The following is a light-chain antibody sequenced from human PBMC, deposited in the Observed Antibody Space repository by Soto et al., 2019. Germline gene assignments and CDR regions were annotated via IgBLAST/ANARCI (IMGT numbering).Light chain of an antibody. V-gene: IGLV2-11*01. CDR3: CSYAGSYTWV. CDR1: SSDVGGYNY. J-gene: IGLJ1*01. Sequence: QSALTQPRSVSGSPGQSVTISCTGTSSDVGGYNYVSWYRQHPGKAPKLMIYDVSKRPSGVPDCFSGSKSGNTASLTISGLQAEDEADYYCCSYAGSYTWVFVTGTKLTVL. CDR2: DVS.